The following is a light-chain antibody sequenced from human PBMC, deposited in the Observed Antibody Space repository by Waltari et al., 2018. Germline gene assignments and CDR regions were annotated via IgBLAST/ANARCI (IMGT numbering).Light chain of an antibody. Sequence: TCRASEDINNYLAWYQQQPGKAPKLLIYGATTLESGVPSRFSGSGSGTDFTLTISRLQSEDFSSYYCQQYYNYPRTFGPGTKVDLK. CDR1: EDINNY. V-gene: IGKV1-8*01. CDR2: GAT. CDR3: QQYYNYPRT. J-gene: IGKJ3*01.